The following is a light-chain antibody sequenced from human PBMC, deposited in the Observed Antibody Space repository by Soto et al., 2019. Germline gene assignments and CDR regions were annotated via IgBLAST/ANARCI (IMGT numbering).Light chain of an antibody. CDR1: GSDVGGYKH. V-gene: IGLV2-14*03. Sequence: QSALTQPASVSGSPGQSISISCTGTGSDVGGYKHVSWYQQHPGKVPRLIIFDVSSRPSGVSHRFSDSKSGDTASLTISGLQAEDEADYYCSSYTSVNLYVFGTGTKVTVL. CDR3: SSYTSVNLYV. CDR2: DVS. J-gene: IGLJ1*01.